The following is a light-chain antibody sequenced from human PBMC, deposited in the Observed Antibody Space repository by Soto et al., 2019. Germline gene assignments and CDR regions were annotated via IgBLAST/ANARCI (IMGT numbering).Light chain of an antibody. J-gene: IGKJ2*01. CDR3: QQYGSSPPYT. CDR2: DSS. CDR1: QTVSNNY. Sequence: EVVLTQSPGTLSLSPGERATLSCRASQTVSNNYLAWYQQKPGQAPRLLIFDSSDRATGIPDRFSGSGSGTDFPLTISRLEPEDFAVYYCQQYGSSPPYTFGQGTKLEIK. V-gene: IGKV3-20*01.